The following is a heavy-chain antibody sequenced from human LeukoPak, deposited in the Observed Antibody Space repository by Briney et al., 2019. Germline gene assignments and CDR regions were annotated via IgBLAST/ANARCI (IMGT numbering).Heavy chain of an antibody. CDR3: AREFIDSSGYPLYYGMDV. J-gene: IGHJ6*02. Sequence: PGGSLRLSCAASGFTFSSYSMNWVRQAPGKGLEWVSSISSSSSYIYYADSGKGRFTISRDNAKNSLYLQMNSLRAEDTAVYYCAREFIDSSGYPLYYGMDVWGQGTTVTVSS. CDR1: GFTFSSYS. D-gene: IGHD3-22*01. V-gene: IGHV3-21*01. CDR2: ISSSSSYI.